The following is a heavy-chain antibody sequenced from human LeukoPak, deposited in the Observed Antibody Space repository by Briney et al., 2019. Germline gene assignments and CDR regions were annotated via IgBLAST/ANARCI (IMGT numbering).Heavy chain of an antibody. V-gene: IGHV4-59*01. CDR2: IYYSGST. CDR1: GGSISSYY. D-gene: IGHD6-19*01. CDR3: ARAGKQWPLYYFDY. J-gene: IGHJ4*02. Sequence: SETLSLTCTVSGGSISSYYWSWIRQPPGKGLEWIGYIYYSGSTNYNPSLKSRVTISVDTSKNQFSLKLSSVTAADTAVYYCARAGKQWPLYYFDYWGQGTLVSVSS.